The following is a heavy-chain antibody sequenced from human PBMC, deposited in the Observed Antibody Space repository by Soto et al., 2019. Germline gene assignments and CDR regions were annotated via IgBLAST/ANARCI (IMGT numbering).Heavy chain of an antibody. CDR1: GDSFTKYT. D-gene: IGHD1-1*01. CDR3: ARGRGLYNSGRSQLDS. J-gene: IGHJ4*02. V-gene: IGHV1-69*01. CDR2: IIPRFGTT. Sequence: QVQVVQSGAEVKKPGSSVRVSCKASGDSFTKYTVNWVRQAPRQELEWMGGIIPRFGTTNYAPTLQDRVTITEDASMNTVYMELSSLRSDDTALYYCARGRGLYNSGRSQLDSWGQGTLVTVSS.